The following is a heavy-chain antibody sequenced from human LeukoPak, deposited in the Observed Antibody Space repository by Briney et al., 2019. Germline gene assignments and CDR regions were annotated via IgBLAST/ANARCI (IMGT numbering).Heavy chain of an antibody. J-gene: IGHJ4*02. Sequence: GGSLRLSCAASRFTFSDYYMSWIRQAPGKGLEWVSYISSSGSTIYYADSVKGRFTISRDNAKNSLYLQMNSLRAEDTAVYYCARDDGSSWDHTIDYWGQGTLVTVSS. CDR2: ISSSGSTI. CDR1: RFTFSDYY. CDR3: ARDDGSSWDHTIDY. V-gene: IGHV3-11*01. D-gene: IGHD6-13*01.